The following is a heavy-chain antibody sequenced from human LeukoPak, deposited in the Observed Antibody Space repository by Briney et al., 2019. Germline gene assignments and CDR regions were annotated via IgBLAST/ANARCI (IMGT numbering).Heavy chain of an antibody. CDR3: ARTLIAAVGASKNWLDP. CDR2: ISSTGRTI. D-gene: IGHD6-13*01. J-gene: IGHJ5*02. CDR1: GFIFSNHE. V-gene: IGHV3-48*03. Sequence: GGSLGLSCAAFGFIFSNHEMNWVRQAPGKGLQWVSYISSTGRTIYYADSVKGRFTVSRDNAKNSLYLQMNSLRAEDTAVYYCARTLIAAVGASKNWLDPWGQGTLVTVSS.